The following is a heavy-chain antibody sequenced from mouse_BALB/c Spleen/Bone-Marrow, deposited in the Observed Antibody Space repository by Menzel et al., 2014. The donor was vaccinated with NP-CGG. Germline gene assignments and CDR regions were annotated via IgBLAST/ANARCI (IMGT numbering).Heavy chain of an antibody. D-gene: IGHD2-3*01. J-gene: IGHJ3*01. V-gene: IGHV5-6-3*01. CDR1: GFTFSSYG. Sequence: EVQGAESGGGLVQPGGSLRLSCTASGFTFSSYGLSWVRQTPDKRLELVATINRNGGTNSYPDSVKGRLTISRDNAKNTLYLQMSSLKSEDTALYYCARGVDDYSWFAYWGQGTLVTVSA. CDR3: ARGVDDYSWFAY. CDR2: INRNGGTN.